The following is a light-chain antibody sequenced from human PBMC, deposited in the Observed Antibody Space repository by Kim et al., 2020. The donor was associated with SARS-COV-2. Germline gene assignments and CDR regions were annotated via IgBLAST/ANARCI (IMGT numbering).Light chain of an antibody. J-gene: IGLJ2*01. V-gene: IGLV3-1*01. CDR2: QDN. CDR1: KLWYKF. Sequence: VTPGKTARITCSGDKLWYKFTCWYHQKPGQSPVLVIYQDNKRPSGIPERFSGSNSGNTATLTISGTQAMDEADYFCQAWDSSTVVFGGGTKLTVL. CDR3: QAWDSSTVV.